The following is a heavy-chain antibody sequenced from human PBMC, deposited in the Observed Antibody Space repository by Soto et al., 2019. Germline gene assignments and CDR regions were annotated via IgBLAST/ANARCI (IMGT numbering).Heavy chain of an antibody. Sequence: VQLVESGGGVVQPGRSLRLSCAASGFTFSSYWMSWVRQAPGKGLEWVANIKQDGSEKYYVDSVKGRFTISRDNAKNSLYLQMNSLRAEDTAVYYCARAYQLPWSWFDPWGQGTLVTVSS. CDR3: ARAYQLPWSWFDP. CDR1: GFTFSSYW. D-gene: IGHD2-2*01. J-gene: IGHJ5*02. V-gene: IGHV3-7*01. CDR2: IKQDGSEK.